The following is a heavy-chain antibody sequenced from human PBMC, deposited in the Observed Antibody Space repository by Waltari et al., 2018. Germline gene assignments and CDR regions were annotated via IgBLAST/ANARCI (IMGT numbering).Heavy chain of an antibody. J-gene: IGHJ6*02. V-gene: IGHV3-30-3*01. CDR1: GFTFSSYA. Sequence: AASGFTFSSYAMHWVRQAPGKGLEWVAVISYDGSNKYYADSVKGRFTISRDNSKNTLYLQMNSLRAEDTAVYYCARDGGSQTPSRHYYGMDVWGQGTTVTVSS. CDR2: ISYDGSNK. CDR3: ARDGGSQTPSRHYYGMDV. D-gene: IGHD3-16*01.